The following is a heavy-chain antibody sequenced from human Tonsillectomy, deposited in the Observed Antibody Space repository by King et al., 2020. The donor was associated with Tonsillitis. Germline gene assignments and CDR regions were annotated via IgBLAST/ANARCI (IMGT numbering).Heavy chain of an antibody. V-gene: IGHV3-21*01. CDR1: GFTFSSYS. D-gene: IGHD6-19*01. J-gene: IGHJ4*02. CDR2: ISSSSSYI. CDR3: ARAHQSKQSHFDY. Sequence: VQLVESGGGLVKPGGSLRLSCAASGFTFSSYSMNWVRQAPGKGLEWVSSISSSSSYIYYADSVKGRFTISRDNAKNSLYLQMNSLRAEDTAVYYFARAHQSKQSHFDYWGQGTLVTVSS.